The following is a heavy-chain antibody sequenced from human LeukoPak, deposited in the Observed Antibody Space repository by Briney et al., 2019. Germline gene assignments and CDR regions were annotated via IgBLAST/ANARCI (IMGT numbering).Heavy chain of an antibody. J-gene: IGHJ4*02. Sequence: GGSLRLSRAASGFTVSSNYMRWVRQAPGKGLEWVSVIYSGGSTYYADSVKGRFTISRDNSKNTLYLQMNSLRAEDTAVYYCAAGYSSPTYCDYWGQGTLVTVSS. CDR3: AAGYSSPTYCDY. D-gene: IGHD6-13*01. CDR2: IYSGGST. V-gene: IGHV3-53*01. CDR1: GFTVSSNY.